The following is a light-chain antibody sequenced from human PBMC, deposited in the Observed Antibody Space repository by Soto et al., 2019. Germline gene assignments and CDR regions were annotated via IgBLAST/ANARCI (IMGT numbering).Light chain of an antibody. J-gene: IGKJ5*01. CDR1: QSVSTW. CDR3: QQLLSYPIT. V-gene: IGKV1-5*01. CDR2: AAS. Sequence: DIQMTQSPSTLSASVGDTVTVTCRASQSVSTWLAWYQQKPGKAPKLLIYAASTLQSGVPLSFSGSGSGTSFTLTISSLQPEDFATYYCQQLLSYPITFGQGTRLEI.